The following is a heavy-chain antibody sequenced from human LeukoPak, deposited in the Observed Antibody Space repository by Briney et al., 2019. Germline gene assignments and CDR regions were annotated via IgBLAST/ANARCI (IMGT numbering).Heavy chain of an antibody. CDR1: GFSFDDYG. Sequence: GGSLRLSCAASGFSFDDYGMNWVRQPPGKGLEWVSAISGSGGSRYYADSVEGRFTMSRDNSKNTLYLQMNSLRAEDTAVYYCAKFPQVGATRDAFDIWGQGTMVTVSS. D-gene: IGHD1-26*01. J-gene: IGHJ3*02. CDR2: ISGSGGSR. V-gene: IGHV3-23*01. CDR3: AKFPQVGATRDAFDI.